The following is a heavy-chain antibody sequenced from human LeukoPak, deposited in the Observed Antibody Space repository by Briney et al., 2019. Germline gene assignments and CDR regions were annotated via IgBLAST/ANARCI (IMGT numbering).Heavy chain of an antibody. CDR1: GFNFDKYN. V-gene: IGHV3-48*04. CDR2: ISLSGSPI. CDR3: ARELLNTLPLSYSMDV. J-gene: IGHJ6*03. D-gene: IGHD4/OR15-4a*01. Sequence: GGSLRLSCAASGFNFDKYNMNWVRQAPGKGLEWISYISLSGSPIYYADSVKGRFTISRDNAKNSLYLQMNSLRAEDTAVYCCARELLNTLPLSYSMDVWGKGATVIVSS.